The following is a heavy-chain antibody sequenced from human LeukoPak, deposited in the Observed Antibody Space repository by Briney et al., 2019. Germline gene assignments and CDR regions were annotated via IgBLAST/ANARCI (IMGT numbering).Heavy chain of an antibody. J-gene: IGHJ4*02. V-gene: IGHV3-48*03. CDR2: ISDSGSAI. D-gene: IGHD6-19*01. Sequence: PGGSLRLSCAASGFSISTFEMNWVRQAPGKGLEWVPYISDSGSAIQHADSVRGRFAISRDNAKNSLYLEMHGLRVEDTAVYYCATKVAGTSHFSYWGQGTLVTVSS. CDR1: GFSISTFE. CDR3: ATKVAGTSHFSY.